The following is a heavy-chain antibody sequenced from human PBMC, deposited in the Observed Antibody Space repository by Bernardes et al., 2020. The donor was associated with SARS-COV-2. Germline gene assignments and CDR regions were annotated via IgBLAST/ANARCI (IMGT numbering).Heavy chain of an antibody. CDR3: ARVGLGYFDY. D-gene: IGHD6-19*01. CDR2: ISSSSSYI. J-gene: IGHJ4*02. CDR1: GFTFSDYS. Sequence: LRLSCAASGFTFSDYSMNWVRQAPGKGLEWVSSISSSSSYIYYADSVKGRFTISRDNAKNSLSLQMNSLRAEDTAVYYCARVGLGYFDYWGQGTLVTVSS. V-gene: IGHV3-21*01.